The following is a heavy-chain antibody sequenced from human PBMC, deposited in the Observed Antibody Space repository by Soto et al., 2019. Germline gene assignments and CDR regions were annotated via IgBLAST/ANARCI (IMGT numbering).Heavy chain of an antibody. D-gene: IGHD2-8*01. CDR3: AREGCTNGVCLFRNYYYYYYMDA. V-gene: IGHV4-39*02. CDR2: IYYSGST. J-gene: IGHJ6*03. CDR1: GGSISSSSYY. Sequence: SETLSLTCTVSGGSISSSSYYWGWIRQPPGKGLEWIGSIYYSGSTYYNPSLKSRVTISVDTSKNQFSLKLSSVTAADTAVYYCAREGCTNGVCLFRNYYYYYYMDAWGKGTTVTVSS.